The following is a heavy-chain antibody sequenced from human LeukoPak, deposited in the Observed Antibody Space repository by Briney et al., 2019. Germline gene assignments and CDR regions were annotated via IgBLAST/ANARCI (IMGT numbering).Heavy chain of an antibody. Sequence: SQTLSLTCTVSGGSISSGGYYWSWIRQHPGKGLEWIGYIYYSGSTYNNPSLKSRVTISVDTSKNQFSLKLSSVTAADTAVYYCARGNRHYYDSSGYYYGALFDYWGQGTLVTVSS. CDR2: IYYSGST. CDR1: GGSISSGGYY. J-gene: IGHJ4*02. CDR3: ARGNRHYYDSSGYYYGALFDY. D-gene: IGHD3-22*01. V-gene: IGHV4-31*03.